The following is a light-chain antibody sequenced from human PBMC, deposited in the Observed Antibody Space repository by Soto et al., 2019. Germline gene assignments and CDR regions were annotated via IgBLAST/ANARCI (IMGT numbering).Light chain of an antibody. CDR2: GAS. J-gene: IGKJ1*01. Sequence: EIVMTQSPATLSVSPGGRAPLSCRASQSISDTLAWYQQKPGQAPRLLIYGASTRAPGFPARFSGSGSGTDFTLTISSLQSEDFAVYYCQQYNKWTWTFGQGTKVDI. CDR3: QQYNKWTWT. CDR1: QSISDT. V-gene: IGKV3-15*01.